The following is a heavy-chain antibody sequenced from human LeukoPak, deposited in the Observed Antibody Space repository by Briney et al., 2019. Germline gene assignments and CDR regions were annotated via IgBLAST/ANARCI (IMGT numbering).Heavy chain of an antibody. V-gene: IGHV3-20*04. Sequence: GGSLRLSCAASGFTFDDYGMSWVRQAPGKGLEWVSGINWNGGSTGYADSVKGRFTISRDNAKNSLYLQMNSLRAEDTALYYCARDGFHLTYYYDRSGKTYYFDYWGQGTLVTVSS. CDR2: INWNGGST. J-gene: IGHJ4*02. CDR1: GFTFDDYG. CDR3: ARDGFHLTYYYDRSGKTYYFDY. D-gene: IGHD3-22*01.